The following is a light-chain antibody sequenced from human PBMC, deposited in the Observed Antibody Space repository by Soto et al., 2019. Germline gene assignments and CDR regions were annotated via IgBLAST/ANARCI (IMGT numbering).Light chain of an antibody. CDR1: QSISSW. J-gene: IGKJ2*01. CDR3: QQYNSYSPYT. CDR2: DAS. Sequence: DIQMTQSPSTLSASVGDRVTITCRASQSISSWLAWYQQKPGQAPKLLIYDASSLESGVPSRFSGSGSGTEFTLPISSLQPDDFATYYCQQYNSYSPYTFGQGTKLEIK. V-gene: IGKV1-5*01.